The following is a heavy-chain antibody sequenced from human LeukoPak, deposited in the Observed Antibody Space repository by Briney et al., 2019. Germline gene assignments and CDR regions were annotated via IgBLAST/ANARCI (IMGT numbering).Heavy chain of an antibody. V-gene: IGHV3-30*04. CDR3: ARAADSSGYLDY. CDR2: ISYDGSNK. D-gene: IGHD3-22*01. Sequence: GGSLRLSCAASGFTFSGSALHWVRQAPGKGLEWVAVISYDGSNKYYADSVKGRFTISRDNSKNTLYLQMNSLRAEDTAVYYCARAADSSGYLDYWGQGTLVTVSS. CDR1: GFTFSGSA. J-gene: IGHJ4*02.